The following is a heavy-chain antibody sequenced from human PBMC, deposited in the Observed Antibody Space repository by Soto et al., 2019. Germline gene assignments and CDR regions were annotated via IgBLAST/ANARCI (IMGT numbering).Heavy chain of an antibody. CDR3: VREGGDNWFVP. V-gene: IGHV4-30-4*01. Sequence: LSLTCTVSGGSISSGDYYWSWIRQPPGKGLEWIGYIYYSGSTFYNPSLKNRVTISLDTSKIQFSLKLSSVTAADTAVYCCVREGGDNWFVPGGQGTLVTVSS. CDR1: GGSISSGDYY. CDR2: IYYSGST. J-gene: IGHJ5*02. D-gene: IGHD2-15*01.